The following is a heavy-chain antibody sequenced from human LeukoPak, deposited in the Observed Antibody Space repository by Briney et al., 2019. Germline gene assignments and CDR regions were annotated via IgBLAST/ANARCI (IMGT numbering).Heavy chain of an antibody. D-gene: IGHD3-16*01. CDR3: AKDRANWAIDD. CDR1: GLI. V-gene: IGHV3-48*04. Sequence: PGGSLRLSCAASGLIIHWVRQAPGKGLEWISYIGGDGIAFYADSVKGRFTASKDDARKSMYLQMNSLRVEDTAVYYCAKDRANWAIDDWGQGTQVTVSS. CDR2: IGGDGIA. J-gene: IGHJ4*02.